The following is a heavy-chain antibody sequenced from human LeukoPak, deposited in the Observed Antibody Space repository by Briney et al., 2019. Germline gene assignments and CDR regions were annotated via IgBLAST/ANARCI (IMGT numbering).Heavy chain of an antibody. Sequence: GGSLRLSCAASGFTFSGYYMSWIRQAPGKGLEWVSYISSSSSYTNYADSVKGRFTISRDNAKNSLYLQMNSLRAEDTAVYYCSSGWYEGYFQHWGQGTLVTVSS. V-gene: IGHV3-11*06. CDR3: SSGWYEGYFQH. CDR1: GFTFSGYY. J-gene: IGHJ1*01. D-gene: IGHD6-19*01. CDR2: ISSSSSYT.